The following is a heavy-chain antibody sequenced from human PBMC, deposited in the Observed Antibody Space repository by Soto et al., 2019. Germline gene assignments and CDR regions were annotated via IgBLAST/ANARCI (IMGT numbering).Heavy chain of an antibody. D-gene: IGHD1-26*01. Sequence: ASLKVSCKSSGCPFTSYYMHWVRQAPGQGLEWMGIINPSGGSTSYAQKFQGRVTMTRDTSTSTVYMELSSLRSEDTAVYYCAIDPRGSFSSDYWGQGTLVTVSS. CDR1: GCPFTSYY. V-gene: IGHV1-46*03. CDR2: INPSGGST. J-gene: IGHJ4*02. CDR3: AIDPRGSFSSDY.